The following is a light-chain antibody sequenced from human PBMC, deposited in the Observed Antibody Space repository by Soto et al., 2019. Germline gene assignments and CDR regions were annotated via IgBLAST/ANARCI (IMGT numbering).Light chain of an antibody. CDR1: SSDVGGYNY. V-gene: IGLV2-14*03. J-gene: IGLJ1*01. CDR2: DVS. CDR3: CSYTSSSTPWV. Sequence: QSVLTQPASVSGSPGQSITISCTGTSSDVGGYNYVSWYQQHPGKAPKLMIYDVSDRPSGISNRFSASKSGNTASLTISGFQAEDEADYYCCSYTSSSTPWVFGTGTRSPS.